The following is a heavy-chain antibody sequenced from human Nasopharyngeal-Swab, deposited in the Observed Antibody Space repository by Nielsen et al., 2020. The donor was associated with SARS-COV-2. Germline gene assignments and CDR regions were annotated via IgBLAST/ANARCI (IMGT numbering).Heavy chain of an antibody. CDR2: ISGSGGST. CDR3: AKDPRNTAMVNYFDY. V-gene: IGHV3-23*01. D-gene: IGHD5-18*01. CDR1: GFTFSSYA. Sequence: GSLRLSCAASGFTFSSYAMSWVRQAPGKGLEWVSAISGSGGSTYYADSVTGRFTISRDNSKNTLYLQMNSLRAEDTAVYYCAKDPRNTAMVNYFDYWGQGTLVTVSS. J-gene: IGHJ4*02.